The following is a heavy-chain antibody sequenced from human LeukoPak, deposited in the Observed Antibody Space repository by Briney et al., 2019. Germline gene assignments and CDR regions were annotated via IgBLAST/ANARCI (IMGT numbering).Heavy chain of an antibody. J-gene: IGHJ5*02. CDR1: GGSISSSSYY. CDR3: ARDKGADWFDP. CDR2: IYYSGST. Sequence: SETLSLTCTVSGGSISSSSYYWGWIRQPPGKGLEWIGSIYYSGSTYYNPSLKSRVTISVDTSKNQFSLKLSSVTAADTAVYYCARDKGADWFDPWDQGTLVTVSS. V-gene: IGHV4-39*07. D-gene: IGHD3-16*01.